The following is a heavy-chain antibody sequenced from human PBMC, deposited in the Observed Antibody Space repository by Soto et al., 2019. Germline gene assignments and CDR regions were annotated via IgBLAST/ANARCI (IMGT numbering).Heavy chain of an antibody. CDR2: ITTSGSYI. CDR3: VSSGTAPMLRHNWFDP. V-gene: IGHV3-21*01. Sequence: EVQLVESGGGLVKPGGSLRLSCAASGFTFSSYDMNWVRQAPGKGLEYVSSITTSGSYIYYGDSVRGRFTISRDNAKNPLFLQMDSLRAEDTAVYYCVSSGTAPMLRHNWFDPWGQGTLVTVSS. J-gene: IGHJ5*02. D-gene: IGHD1-1*01. CDR1: GFTFSSYD.